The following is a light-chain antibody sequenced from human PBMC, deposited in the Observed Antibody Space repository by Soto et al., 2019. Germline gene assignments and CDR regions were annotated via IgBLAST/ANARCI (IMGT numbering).Light chain of an antibody. Sequence: LTQPPSASGTPGQRVTISCSGSSSNIGSDTVNWYQQLPGTAPKLLIYSNNQRPSGVPDRFSGSKSGTSASLAISGLQSEDEADYYCAAWDDSLNGYVFGTGTKLTVL. V-gene: IGLV1-44*01. CDR3: AAWDDSLNGYV. CDR2: SNN. CDR1: SSNIGSDT. J-gene: IGLJ1*01.